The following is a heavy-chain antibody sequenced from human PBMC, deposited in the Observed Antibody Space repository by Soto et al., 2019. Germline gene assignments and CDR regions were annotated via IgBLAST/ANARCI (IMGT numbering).Heavy chain of an antibody. V-gene: IGHV3-23*01. J-gene: IGHJ4*02. CDR1: GFSVSTYA. Sequence: EVQLLESGEGLVQPGGSLRLSCSASGFSVSTYAMNWVRQAPGKGLEWVSVITGSANTTYYADSVKGRFTISRDNSKNTLYLQMNSLRADDTAVYYCAKGRNDFDYWGQGTLVTVSS. D-gene: IGHD4-4*01. CDR2: ITGSANTT. CDR3: AKGRNDFDY.